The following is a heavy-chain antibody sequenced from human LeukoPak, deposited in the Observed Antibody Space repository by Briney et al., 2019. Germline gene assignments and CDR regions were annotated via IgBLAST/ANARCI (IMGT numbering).Heavy chain of an antibody. J-gene: IGHJ4*02. Sequence: SETLSLTCAVYGGSFSGYYWSWIRQPPGKGLEWIGEINHSGSTNYNPSLKSRVTISVDTSKNQFSLKLSSVTAADTAVYYCARLDSAVAGYFDYWGQGTLVTVSS. CDR2: INHSGST. CDR3: ARLDSAVAGYFDY. D-gene: IGHD6-19*01. V-gene: IGHV4-34*01. CDR1: GGSFSGYY.